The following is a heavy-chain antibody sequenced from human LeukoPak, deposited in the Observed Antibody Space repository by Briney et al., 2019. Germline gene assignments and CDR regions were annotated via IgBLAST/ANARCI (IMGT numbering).Heavy chain of an antibody. D-gene: IGHD6-13*01. CDR3: AKDHGSSDWYYFDY. Sequence: GGTLRLSCAASGFTFSSYAMHWVRQAPGKGLEWVAFIHYDGSNNYYADSVKGRFTISRDNSKNTLYLQMNTLRADDTAVYYCAKDHGSSDWYYFDYWGQGTLVTVSS. CDR2: IHYDGSNN. V-gene: IGHV3-30*02. CDR1: GFTFSSYA. J-gene: IGHJ4*02.